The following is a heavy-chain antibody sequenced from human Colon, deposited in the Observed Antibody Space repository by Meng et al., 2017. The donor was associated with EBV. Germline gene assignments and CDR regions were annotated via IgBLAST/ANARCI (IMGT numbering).Heavy chain of an antibody. V-gene: IGHV4-4*02. CDR3: GRDQGRELINH. J-gene: IGHJ4*02. CDR2: VYHRGDT. D-gene: IGHD1-7*01. CDR1: GDSISSDIW. Sequence: QVQLQESGPGLVKPSGTLSLTCTVSGDSISSDIWWSWVRQPPGKGLVWIGEVYHRGDTNYNPSLKSRVDISVDKSKNQFYLSLFSVTAADTAVYYCGRDQGRELINHWGQGTLGTVSS.